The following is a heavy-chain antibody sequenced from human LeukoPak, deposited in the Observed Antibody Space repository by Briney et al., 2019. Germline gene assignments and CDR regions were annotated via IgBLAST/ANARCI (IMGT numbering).Heavy chain of an antibody. V-gene: IGHV3-21*01. CDR3: ARDPRIGDSSGYFY. CDR2: ISSSSSYI. CDR1: GFTFSNYG. D-gene: IGHD3-22*01. Sequence: GGSLRLSCAASGFTFSNYGMHWVRQAPGKGLEWVSSISSSSSYIYYADSVKGRFTISRDNAKNSLYLQMNSLRAEDTAVYYCARDPRIGDSSGYFYWGQGTLVTVSS. J-gene: IGHJ4*02.